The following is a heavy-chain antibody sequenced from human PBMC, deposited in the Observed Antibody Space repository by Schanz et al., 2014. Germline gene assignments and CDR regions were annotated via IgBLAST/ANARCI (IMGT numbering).Heavy chain of an antibody. Sequence: EVQLLESGGGLVQPGGSLRLSCAASGFTFRGYAMSWVRQAPGKGLLWVSSISGTGGDDTYYADSVKGRFTISRDNAKNSLYLQMNSLRAEDTALYYCARDRRNADLDYWGQGTLVTVSS. J-gene: IGHJ4*02. CDR2: ISGTGGDDT. CDR3: ARDRRNADLDY. V-gene: IGHV3-23*01. CDR1: GFTFRGYA. D-gene: IGHD1-1*01.